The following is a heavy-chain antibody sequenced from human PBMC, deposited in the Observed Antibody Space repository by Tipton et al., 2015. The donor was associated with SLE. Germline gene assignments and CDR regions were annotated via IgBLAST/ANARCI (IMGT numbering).Heavy chain of an antibody. Sequence: TLSLTCAVYGGSFSGYYWSWIRQPPGKGLEWIGEINHSGSNHYNPSLKSRVTISADTSKNQFSLILRSVTAADTAVYYCASGILTGNAAFDVWGQGTMVTVSP. J-gene: IGHJ3*01. V-gene: IGHV4-34*01. CDR3: ASGILTGNAAFDV. CDR1: GGSFSGYY. CDR2: INHSGSN. D-gene: IGHD3-9*01.